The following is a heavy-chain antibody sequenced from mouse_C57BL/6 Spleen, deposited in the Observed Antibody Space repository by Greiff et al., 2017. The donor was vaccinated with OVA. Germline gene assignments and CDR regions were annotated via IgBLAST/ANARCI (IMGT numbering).Heavy chain of an antibody. CDR1: GYSITSGYY. J-gene: IGHJ4*01. CDR2: ISYDGSN. V-gene: IGHV3-6*01. CDR3: ARGPGTGAMDY. D-gene: IGHD3-3*01. Sequence: EVKLQESGPGLVKPSQSLSLTCSVTGYSITSGYYWNWIRQFPGNKLEWMGYISYDGSNNYNPSLKNRISITRDTSKNQFFLKLNSVTTEDTATYYCARGPGTGAMDYWGQGTSVTVSS.